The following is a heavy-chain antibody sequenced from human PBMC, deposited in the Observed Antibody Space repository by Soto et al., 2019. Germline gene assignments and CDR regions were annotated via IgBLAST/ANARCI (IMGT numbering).Heavy chain of an antibody. CDR1: GGSISSYY. V-gene: IGHV4-59*01. Sequence: TLSLTCTVSGGSISSYYWSWIRQPPGKGLEWIGYIYYSGSTNYNPSLKSRVTISVDTSKNQFSLKLSSVTAADTAVYYCARDVRWTFDYWGQGTLVTVSS. J-gene: IGHJ4*02. D-gene: IGHD2-15*01. CDR3: ARDVRWTFDY. CDR2: IYYSGST.